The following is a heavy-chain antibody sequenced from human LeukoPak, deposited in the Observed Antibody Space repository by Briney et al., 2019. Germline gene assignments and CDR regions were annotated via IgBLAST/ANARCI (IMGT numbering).Heavy chain of an antibody. CDR2: INPNSGVT. D-gene: IGHD4-17*01. Sequence: PVASVKVSCKASGYTFSDYYLHWVRQAPGQGLEWMGWINPNSGVTNYAQKLQGRVTMTTDTSTSTAHMELRSLRSDDTAVYYCARDLTVTTRVYDYWGQGTLVTVSS. J-gene: IGHJ4*02. CDR3: ARDLTVTTRVYDY. CDR1: GYTFSDYY. V-gene: IGHV1-2*02.